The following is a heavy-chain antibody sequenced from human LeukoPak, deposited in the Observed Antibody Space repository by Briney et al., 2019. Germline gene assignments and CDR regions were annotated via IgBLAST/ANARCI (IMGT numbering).Heavy chain of an antibody. D-gene: IGHD5-18*01. Sequence: GGSLRLSCAASGFTFSNYGMHWVRQAPGKGLEWVAFIQYDGNNKYYADSVKGRFTISRDNSKNTLYLQMNSLRAEDTAVYYCARGYTDMVHYYFDYWGQATLVTVSS. J-gene: IGHJ4*02. CDR1: GFTFSNYG. CDR3: ARGYTDMVHYYFDY. V-gene: IGHV3-30*02. CDR2: IQYDGNNK.